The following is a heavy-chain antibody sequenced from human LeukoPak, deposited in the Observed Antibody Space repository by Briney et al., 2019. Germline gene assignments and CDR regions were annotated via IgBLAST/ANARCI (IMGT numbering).Heavy chain of an antibody. D-gene: IGHD2-15*01. CDR2: INPNSGGT. V-gene: IGHV1-2*06. Sequence: ASVKVSCKASGYTFTGYYMHWVRQAPGQGLEWMGRINPNSGGTNYAQKFQGRVTMTRDKSISTAYMELSRLRSDDTAVYYCARAGRYCSGGSCYYIYWGQGTLVTVSS. CDR1: GYTFTGYY. CDR3: ARAGRYCSGGSCYYIY. J-gene: IGHJ4*02.